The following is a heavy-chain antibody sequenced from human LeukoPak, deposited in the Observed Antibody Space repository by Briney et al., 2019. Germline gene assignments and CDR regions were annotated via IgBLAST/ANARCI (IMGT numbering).Heavy chain of an antibody. J-gene: IGHJ4*02. CDR3: ARDTAAATVDY. Sequence: SQTLSFTCTVSGGSISSGGYYWSWIRQHPGKGLEWIGYIYYSGSTYYNPSLKSRVTISVDTSKNQFSLKLSSVTAADTAVYYCARDTAAATVDYWGQGTLVTVSS. CDR1: GGSISSGGYY. CDR2: IYYSGST. V-gene: IGHV4-31*03. D-gene: IGHD6-13*01.